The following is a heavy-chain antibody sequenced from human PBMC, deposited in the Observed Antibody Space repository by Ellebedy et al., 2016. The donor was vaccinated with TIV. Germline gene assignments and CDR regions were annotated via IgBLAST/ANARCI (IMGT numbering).Heavy chain of an antibody. V-gene: IGHV3-74*01. CDR3: ASGAYDI. J-gene: IGHJ3*02. Sequence: PGGSLRLSCAASGFTFSNYWMHWVRQGPGKGLVWVSRSSSDGRSTSYADSVKGRFTISRDNAKNTLYLQMNSLTAEDTAVYYCASGAYDIWGQGTMVTVSS. CDR1: GFTFSNYW. CDR2: SSSDGRST.